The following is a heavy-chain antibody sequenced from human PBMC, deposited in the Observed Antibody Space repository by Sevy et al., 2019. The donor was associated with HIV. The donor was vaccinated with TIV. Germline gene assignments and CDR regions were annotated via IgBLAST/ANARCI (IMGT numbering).Heavy chain of an antibody. Sequence: ASVKVSCKASGYTFTSYGISWVRQAPGQGLEWMGWISAYNGNTNYAQKLQGRVTMTTDTSTSTAYMELRSLRSDDTAVYYCARDGLLNSSSWSPFNYYYYYGMDAWGQGTTVTVSS. J-gene: IGHJ6*02. CDR2: ISAYNGNT. CDR3: ARDGLLNSSSWSPFNYYYYYGMDA. V-gene: IGHV1-18*01. D-gene: IGHD6-13*01. CDR1: GYTFTSYG.